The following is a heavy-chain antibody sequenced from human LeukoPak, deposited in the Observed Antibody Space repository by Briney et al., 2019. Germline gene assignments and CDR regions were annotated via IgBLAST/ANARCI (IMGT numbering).Heavy chain of an antibody. Sequence: PSETLSLTCTVSGGSISSGDYYWSWIRQPPGKGLEWIGEINHSGSTNYNPSLKSRVTISVDTSKNQFSLKLSSVTAADTAVYYCARRSGSSRAPDYYYYMDVWGKGTTVTVSS. D-gene: IGHD1-26*01. CDR3: ARRSGSSRAPDYYYYMDV. J-gene: IGHJ6*03. CDR1: GGSISSGDYY. V-gene: IGHV4-39*07. CDR2: INHSGST.